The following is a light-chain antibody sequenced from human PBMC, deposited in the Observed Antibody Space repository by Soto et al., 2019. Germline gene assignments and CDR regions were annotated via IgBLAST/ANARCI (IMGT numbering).Light chain of an antibody. CDR3: QQYGSSPPRT. Sequence: EIVLTQSPGTLSLSPGERATLSCRSSQSVSYYLAWYQQKPGQAPRLPIYDASSRATGVPGRFSGSGSGADFTLTISRLEPEDFAVYYCQQYGSSPPRTFGQGTKVDI. CDR2: DAS. V-gene: IGKV3-20*01. J-gene: IGKJ1*01. CDR1: QSVSYY.